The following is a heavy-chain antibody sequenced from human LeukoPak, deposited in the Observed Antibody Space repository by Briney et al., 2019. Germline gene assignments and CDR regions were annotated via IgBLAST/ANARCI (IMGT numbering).Heavy chain of an antibody. CDR3: ARDGVDGSGSYYNVGFSFYYYYGMDV. J-gene: IGHJ6*02. D-gene: IGHD3-10*01. CDR2: INPDSGGT. Sequence: GASVKVSCKASGCTFTGYYMRWVRQAPGQGLEWMGWINPDSGGTNYAQKFQGRVTMTRDTSISTAYMELSRLISDDTAVYYCARDGVDGSGSYYNVGFSFYYYYGMDVWGQGTTVTVSS. CDR1: GCTFTGYY. V-gene: IGHV1-2*02.